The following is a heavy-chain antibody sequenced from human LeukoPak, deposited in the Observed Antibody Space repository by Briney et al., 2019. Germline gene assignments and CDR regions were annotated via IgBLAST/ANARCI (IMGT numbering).Heavy chain of an antibody. J-gene: IGHJ4*02. D-gene: IGHD6-19*01. CDR2: IKPDGSEK. CDR3: ANSGWSLRDY. Sequence: GGSLRLSCAASGFAFSSFWMSWVRQAPGKGLEWVANIKPDGSEKYFVGSVKGRFTISRDNAKNSLYLQMNSLRAEDTAVYYCANSGWSLRDYWGQGTLVTVSS. V-gene: IGHV3-7*01. CDR1: GFAFSSFW.